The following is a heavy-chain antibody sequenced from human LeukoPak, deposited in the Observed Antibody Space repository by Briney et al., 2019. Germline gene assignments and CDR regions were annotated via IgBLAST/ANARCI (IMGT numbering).Heavy chain of an antibody. CDR2: INPNSGGT. V-gene: IGHV1-2*02. CDR3: ARGDEYYYDSSVFSYDDAFDI. CDR1: GYTFTGYY. Sequence: ASVKVSCKASGYTFTGYYMHWVRQAPGQGLKWMGWINPNSGGTNYAQKFQGRATMTRDTSISTAYMELSRLRSDDTAVYYCARGDEYYYDSSVFSYDDAFDIWGQGTMVTVSS. D-gene: IGHD3-22*01. J-gene: IGHJ3*02.